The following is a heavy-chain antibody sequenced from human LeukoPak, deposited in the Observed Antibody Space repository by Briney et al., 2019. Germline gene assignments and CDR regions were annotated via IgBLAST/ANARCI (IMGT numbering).Heavy chain of an antibody. D-gene: IGHD6-19*01. J-gene: IGHJ5*02. CDR2: IYYSGST. CDR1: GGSISSSSYY. CDR3: ARDRGAVAGTPGWFDP. Sequence: PSETLSLTCTVSGGSISSSSYYWGWIRQPPGKGLEWIGSIYYSGSTYYNPSLKSRVTISVDTSKNQFSLKLSSVTAADTAVYYCARDRGAVAGTPGWFDPWGQGTLVTVSS. V-gene: IGHV4-39*07.